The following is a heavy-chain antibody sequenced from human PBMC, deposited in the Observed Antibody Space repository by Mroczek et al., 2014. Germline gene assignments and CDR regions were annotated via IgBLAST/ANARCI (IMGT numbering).Heavy chain of an antibody. D-gene: IGHD1-1*01. CDR1: GGSISSYY. J-gene: IGHJ4*02. V-gene: IGHV4-4*07. CDR3: AREARVDQLEPPSFDY. CDR2: IYTSGST. Sequence: QVQLQESGPGLVKPSETLSLTCTVSGGSISSYYWSWIRQPAGKGLEWIGRIYTSGSTNYNPSLKSRVAMSVDTSKNQFSLKLSSVTAADTAVYYCAREARVDQLEPPSFDYWGQGTLVTVSS.